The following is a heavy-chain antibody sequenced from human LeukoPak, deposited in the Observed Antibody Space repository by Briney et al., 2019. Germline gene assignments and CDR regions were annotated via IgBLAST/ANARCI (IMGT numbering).Heavy chain of an antibody. Sequence: GGSLRLSCVASGFTFRGCGMHWVRQAPGKGLEGAAVIWFDGSGQCYADSVKGRFTISRDNSRNTLYLQMNSLRVEDTAVYYCVKDEDIYDGHMGDYWGQGTLVTVSS. V-gene: IGHV3-33*06. D-gene: IGHD5-12*01. CDR1: GFTFRGCG. CDR2: IWFDGSGQ. J-gene: IGHJ4*02. CDR3: VKDEDIYDGHMGDY.